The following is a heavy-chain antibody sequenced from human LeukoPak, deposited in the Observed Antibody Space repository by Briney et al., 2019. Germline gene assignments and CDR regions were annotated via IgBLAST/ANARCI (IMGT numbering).Heavy chain of an antibody. Sequence: GASVKLSCKASGYTFTCYYMHWVRQAPGQGLEWMGWISPNSGDTDIAQKFQGRVTMTRDTSIATSYMEVDSLTSDDPAVYYCARESACGTTNCLAPADWLDPWGQGTLVIVSS. V-gene: IGHV1-2*02. CDR3: ARESACGTTNCLAPADWLDP. D-gene: IGHD2-2*01. CDR2: ISPNSGDT. CDR1: GYTFTCYY. J-gene: IGHJ5*02.